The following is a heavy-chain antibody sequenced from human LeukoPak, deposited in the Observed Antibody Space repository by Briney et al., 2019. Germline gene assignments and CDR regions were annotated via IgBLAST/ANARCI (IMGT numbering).Heavy chain of an antibody. CDR2: ISSNSNI. V-gene: IGHV3-21*01. J-gene: IGHJ5*02. Sequence: GGSLRLSCAASGFTFSSYSMNWVRQAPGKGLEWVSSISSNSNIYYADSVKGRFTISRDNAKNSLHLQMNSLRAEDTAVYYCAKGLTDDWFDPWGQGTLVTVSS. CDR3: AKGLTDDWFDP. CDR1: GFTFSSYS.